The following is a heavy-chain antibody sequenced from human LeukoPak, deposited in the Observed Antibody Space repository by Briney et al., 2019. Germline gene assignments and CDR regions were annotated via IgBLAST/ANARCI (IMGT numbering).Heavy chain of an antibody. CDR2: IYYSGST. D-gene: IGHD3-22*01. CDR1: GGSISSGDYY. J-gene: IGHJ3*02. CDR3: ARGGNYYDSSGYYSGAFDI. V-gene: IGHV4-30-4*01. Sequence: PSQTLSLTCTVSGGSISSGDYYWSWIRQPPGKGREWIGYIYYSGSTYYNPSLKSRVTISVDTSKNQFSLKLSSVTAADTAVYYCARGGNYYDSSGYYSGAFDIWGQGTMVTVSS.